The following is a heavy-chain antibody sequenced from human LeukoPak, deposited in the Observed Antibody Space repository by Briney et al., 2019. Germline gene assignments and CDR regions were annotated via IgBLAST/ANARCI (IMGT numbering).Heavy chain of an antibody. J-gene: IGHJ6*03. D-gene: IGHD4-17*01. CDR1: GFTFSSYG. V-gene: IGHV3-33*01. Sequence: GGSLRLSCAASGFTFSSYGMHWFRKAPGKGLEWVAVIWYDGSNKYYADSVKGRFTISRDNSKNTLYLQMNSLRTEDTAVYYCARASGGDYDDYYYYMDVWGKGATVTVSS. CDR2: IWYDGSNK. CDR3: ARASGGDYDDYYYYMDV.